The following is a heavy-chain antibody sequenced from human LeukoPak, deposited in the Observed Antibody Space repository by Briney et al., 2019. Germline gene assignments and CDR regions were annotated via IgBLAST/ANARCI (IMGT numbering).Heavy chain of an antibody. Sequence: PGGSLRLSCAASGFTFSSYSMNWVRQAPGKGLEWVSSISSSSSYIYYADSVKGRFTISRDNAKNSLYLQMNSLRAEDTAVYYCARDRDLKYIRLNWFDPWGQGTLVTVSS. V-gene: IGHV3-21*01. D-gene: IGHD6-6*01. CDR2: ISSSSSYI. CDR3: ARDRDLKYIRLNWFDP. J-gene: IGHJ5*02. CDR1: GFTFSSYS.